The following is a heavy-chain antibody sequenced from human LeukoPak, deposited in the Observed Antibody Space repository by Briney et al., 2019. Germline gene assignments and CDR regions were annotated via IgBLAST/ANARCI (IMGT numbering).Heavy chain of an antibody. CDR3: ARGNDYSNFEESSYFDY. D-gene: IGHD4-11*01. CDR1: GGSISSSNYY. Sequence: SETLSLTCTVSGGSISSSNYYWGWIRQPPGKGLEWIGNIYYSGSTYYNPSLKSRVTISVDTSKNQFSLKLSSVTAADTAVYYCARGNDYSNFEESSYFDYWGQGTLVTVSS. V-gene: IGHV4-39*07. J-gene: IGHJ4*02. CDR2: IYYSGST.